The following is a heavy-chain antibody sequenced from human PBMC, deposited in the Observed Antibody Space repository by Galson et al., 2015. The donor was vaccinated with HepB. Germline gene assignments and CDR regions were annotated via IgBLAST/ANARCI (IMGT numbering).Heavy chain of an antibody. V-gene: IGHV4-59*01. CDR1: GGSISSYY. CDR2: IYNSGST. D-gene: IGHD6-19*01. J-gene: IGHJ3*02. CDR3: TRDMQPFTSGWRAFDI. Sequence: ETLSLTCTVSGGSISSYYWSWIRQPPGKGLEWIGYIYNSGSTNYNPSLKSRVTISVDTAKNQFSLKLRSVTAADTAVYYCTRDMQPFTSGWRAFDIWGQGTMVTVSS.